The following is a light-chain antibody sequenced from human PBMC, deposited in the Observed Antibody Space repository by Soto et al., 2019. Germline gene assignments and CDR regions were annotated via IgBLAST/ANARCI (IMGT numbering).Light chain of an antibody. CDR1: QSVSSSN. CDR3: QQYGTSPELT. J-gene: IGKJ4*01. CDR2: GAS. Sequence: IVLTQSPGTLSLSPGESATLSCRASQSVSSSNLAWYQQKPGQAPRLLIYGASSRATGIPDRFSGSGSGTDFTLTISRLEPEDFAVYYCQQYGTSPELTFGGGTKVEIE. V-gene: IGKV3-20*01.